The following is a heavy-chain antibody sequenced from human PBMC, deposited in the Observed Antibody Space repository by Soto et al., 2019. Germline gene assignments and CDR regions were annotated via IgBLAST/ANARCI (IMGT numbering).Heavy chain of an antibody. CDR1: GFTFSSYA. V-gene: IGHV3-23*01. CDR3: AKDMEIYP. Sequence: GGSLRLSCAASGFTFSSYAMSWVRQAPGKGLEWVSSISGGSVSTYYADSVKGRFTISRDNSRNTLYLQMNSLRAEDTAVYYCAKDMEIYPWGQGTLVTGSS. J-gene: IGHJ5*02. D-gene: IGHD1-1*01. CDR2: ISGGSVST.